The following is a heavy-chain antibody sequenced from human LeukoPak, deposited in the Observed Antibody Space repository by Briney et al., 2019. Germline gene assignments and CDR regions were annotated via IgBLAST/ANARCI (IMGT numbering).Heavy chain of an antibody. CDR3: ARQDLSGSYTLVFDY. CDR2: IYPGDSDT. D-gene: IGHD1-26*01. CDR1: GYSFTSYW. J-gene: IGHJ4*02. V-gene: IGHV5-51*01. Sequence: GESLKISCKGSGYSFTSYWIGWVRQMPGKGLEWMGIIYPGDSDTRYNPSFQGQVTISSDKSISTAYLQWSRLKASDTAMYYCARQDLSGSYTLVFDYWGQGTLVTVSS.